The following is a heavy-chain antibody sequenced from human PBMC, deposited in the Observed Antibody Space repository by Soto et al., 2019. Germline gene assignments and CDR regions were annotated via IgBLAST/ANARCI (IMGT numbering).Heavy chain of an antibody. Sequence: SETLSLTCTVSGGSITTYQWSWIRQPPGKGLEWIGGYSGFTDYNPSLESRATISVDHSNNQFSLTLRSVTAADTAVYYCARLGKYYQSLDPWGPGTLVTVSS. CDR1: GGSITTYQ. CDR2: YSGFT. J-gene: IGHJ5*02. V-gene: IGHV4-59*01. CDR3: ARLGKYYQSLDP. D-gene: IGHD2-2*01.